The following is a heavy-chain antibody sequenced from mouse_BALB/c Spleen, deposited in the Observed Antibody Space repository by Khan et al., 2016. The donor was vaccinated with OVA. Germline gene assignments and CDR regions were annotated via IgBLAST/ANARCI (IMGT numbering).Heavy chain of an antibody. CDR3: VKHGSSSAWFTY. V-gene: IGHV1-7*01. CDR2: INPSTDYT. Sequence: QVHVKQSGAELAKPGASVKMSCKASGYTFTSYWMHWVKQRPGQGLEWIGYINPSTDYTEYNQKFKDKATLTVDKSSSTAYMQLTSLTSEDSAVYYCVKHGSSSAWFTYWGQGTLVTVSA. D-gene: IGHD1-1*01. J-gene: IGHJ3*01. CDR1: GYTFTSYW.